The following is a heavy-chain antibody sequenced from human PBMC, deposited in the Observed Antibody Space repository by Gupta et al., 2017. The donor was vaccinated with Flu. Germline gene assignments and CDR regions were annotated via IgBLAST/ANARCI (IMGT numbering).Heavy chain of an antibody. CDR1: VYTFTSYA. V-gene: IGHV1-18*01. CDR2: INNYNGNT. J-gene: IGHJ4*02. D-gene: IGHD4-23*01. Sequence: QAQLMQSGAEVKKHMASVMVTVKAFVYTFTSYAISWVRQAPGQGLEWMGWINNYNGNTDYAQKLQGRVTMTTDTSTSTAYMELRSMRSDDTAVYDCARVSLSWYGGNSGIDFWGQGTLVTVSS. CDR3: ARVSLSWYGGNSGIDF.